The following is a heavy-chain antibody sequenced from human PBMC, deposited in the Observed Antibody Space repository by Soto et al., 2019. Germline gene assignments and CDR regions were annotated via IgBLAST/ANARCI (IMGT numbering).Heavy chain of an antibody. CDR3: ARYNSYAIDY. CDR2: IHYSGTT. V-gene: IGHV4-59*01. J-gene: IGHJ4*02. Sequence: SSETLSLTCTVSGTSISSYYWSWIRQPPGKGLEWIANIHYSGTTNYNPSLASRVTLSVDTSKNQFSLKIASVTAADRAMYFCARYNSYAIDYWGRGTLVTVS. D-gene: IGHD2-8*01. CDR1: GTSISSYY.